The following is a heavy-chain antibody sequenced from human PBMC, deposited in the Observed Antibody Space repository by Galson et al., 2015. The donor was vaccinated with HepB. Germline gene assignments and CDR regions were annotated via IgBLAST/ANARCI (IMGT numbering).Heavy chain of an antibody. CDR1: GFTFSRYA. J-gene: IGHJ5*02. CDR2: SSFDGTIK. Sequence: SLRLSCAASGFTFSRYAMHWVRQAPGKGLEWVVVSSFDGTIKHYAESVKGRFTVSRDNSQNTLFLHMNSLRGDDTAVYYCARGLRYSGSGTSNKPPLFLHWFDPWGQGTLVTVSS. CDR3: ARGLRYSGSGTSNKPPLFLHWFDP. D-gene: IGHD3-10*01. V-gene: IGHV3-30*04.